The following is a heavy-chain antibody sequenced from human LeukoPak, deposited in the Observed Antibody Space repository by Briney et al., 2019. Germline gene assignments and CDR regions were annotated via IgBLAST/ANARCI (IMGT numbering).Heavy chain of an antibody. J-gene: IGHJ4*02. V-gene: IGHV3-74*01. CDR2: VLSDGSRI. CDR3: TRFNAAAGSLVDY. Sequence: GGSLRLSCAVSGFTFTNYWMHWVRQAPGKGLVWVSRVLSDGSRISYADSVKGRFTISRDNAKNTAYLQMNSLKTEDTAVYYCTRFNAAAGSLVDYWGQGTLVTVSS. D-gene: IGHD6-13*01. CDR1: GFTFTNYW.